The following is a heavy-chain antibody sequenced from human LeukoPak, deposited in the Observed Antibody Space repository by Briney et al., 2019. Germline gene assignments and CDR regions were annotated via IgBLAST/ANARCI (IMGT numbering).Heavy chain of an antibody. J-gene: IGHJ4*02. V-gene: IGHV3-21*01. Sequence: GGSLRLSCAASGFTFSSHGMNWVRQAPGKGLEWVSSISSSSSYIYYADSVKGRFTISRDNAKNSLYLQMNSLRAEDTAVYYCARDPGAMVRGVIKGYWGQGTLVTVSS. D-gene: IGHD3-10*01. CDR3: ARDPGAMVRGVIKGY. CDR1: GFTFSSHG. CDR2: ISSSSSYI.